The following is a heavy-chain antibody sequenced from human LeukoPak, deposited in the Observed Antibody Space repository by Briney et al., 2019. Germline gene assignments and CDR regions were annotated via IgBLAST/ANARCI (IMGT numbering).Heavy chain of an antibody. V-gene: IGHV4-34*01. J-gene: IGHJ6*02. Sequence: PSETLALTCAGYGGSFSGYYWSWIRQPPGKGLEGNGEINHSGSTNYNPSLKSRVTISVHTSNNQSSLKLSSVTAADTAVYYCARGATLWSGYPKFYYYYYGMDVWGQGTTVTVSS. CDR1: GGSFSGYY. CDR3: ARGATLWSGYPKFYYYYYGMDV. CDR2: INHSGST. D-gene: IGHD3-3*01.